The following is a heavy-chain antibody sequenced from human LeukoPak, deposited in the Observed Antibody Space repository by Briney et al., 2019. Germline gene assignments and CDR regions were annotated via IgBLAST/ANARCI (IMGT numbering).Heavy chain of an antibody. D-gene: IGHD2-21*01. CDR3: ARGAHIVVVPTPYYFDY. J-gene: IGHJ4*02. CDR2: INPSGGST. CDR1: GYTFTGYY. Sequence: ASVKVSCKASGYTFTGYYMHWVRQAPGQGLEWMGIINPSGGSTSYAQKFQGRVTMTRDTSTSTVYMELSSLRSEDTAVYYCARGAHIVVVPTPYYFDYWGQGTLVTVSS. V-gene: IGHV1-46*03.